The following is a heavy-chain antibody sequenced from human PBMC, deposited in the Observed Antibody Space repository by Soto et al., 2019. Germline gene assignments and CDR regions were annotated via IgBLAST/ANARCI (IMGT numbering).Heavy chain of an antibody. CDR2: IYYSGIT. V-gene: IGHV4-30-4*01. D-gene: IGHD3-9*01. CDR3: ARGRDYDILSCDGSSLGMDV. Sequence: PSETLSLTCSVSGGSTSSGGYYGSGIRQPPGKGLEWIGYIYYSGITYYNPSLKSRVTISVDTSKNQFSLKLSSVTAADTAVYYCARGRDYDILSCDGSSLGMDVWGQGTTVTVSS. CDR1: GGSTSSGGYY. J-gene: IGHJ6*02.